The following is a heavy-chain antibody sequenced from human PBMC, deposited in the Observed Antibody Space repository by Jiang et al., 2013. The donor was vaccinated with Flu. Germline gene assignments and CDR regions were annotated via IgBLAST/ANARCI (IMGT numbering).Heavy chain of an antibody. CDR3: AAGNFFPLLFWDH. CDR2: IVVGSGNT. CDR1: GFTFENSA. J-gene: IGHJ4*02. D-gene: IGHD3-9*01. Sequence: SGAEVKKPGTSMKVSCKASGFTFENSAVQWVRQPRGQRPEWIGWIVVGSGNTDLAQKFQDRVTLTRDESTSTAYLEVTSLRSEDTAVYYCAAGNFFPLLFWDHWGQGTPVSVSS. V-gene: IGHV1-58*01.